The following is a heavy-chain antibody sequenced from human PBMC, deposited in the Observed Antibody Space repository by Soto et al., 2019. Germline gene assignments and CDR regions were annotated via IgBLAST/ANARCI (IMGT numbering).Heavy chain of an antibody. CDR3: TTDVYPILGYCSSTSCYSDAFDI. J-gene: IGHJ3*02. CDR1: GFTFSNAW. D-gene: IGHD2-2*02. Sequence: GSLRLSCASSGFTFSNAWMSWVRQAPGKGLAWVGRIKSKTDGGTTDYAAPVKGRFTISRDDSKNTLYLQMNSLKTEDTAVYYCTTDVYPILGYCSSTSCYSDAFDIWGQGTMVTVSS. V-gene: IGHV3-15*01. CDR2: IKSKTDGGTT.